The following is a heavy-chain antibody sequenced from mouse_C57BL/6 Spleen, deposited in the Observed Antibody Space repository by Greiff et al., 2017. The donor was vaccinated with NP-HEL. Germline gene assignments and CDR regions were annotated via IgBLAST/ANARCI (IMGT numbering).Heavy chain of an antibody. V-gene: IGHV1-76*01. CDR2: IYPGSGNT. D-gene: IGHD3-1*01. CDR3: ARGLLGYFDV. CDR1: GYTFTDYY. Sequence: VKLMESGAELVRPGASVKLSCKASGYTFTDYYINWVKQRPGQGLEWIARIYPGSGNTYYNEKFKGKATLTAEKSSSTAYMQLSSLTSEDSAVYFCARGLLGYFDVWGTGTTVTVSS. J-gene: IGHJ1*03.